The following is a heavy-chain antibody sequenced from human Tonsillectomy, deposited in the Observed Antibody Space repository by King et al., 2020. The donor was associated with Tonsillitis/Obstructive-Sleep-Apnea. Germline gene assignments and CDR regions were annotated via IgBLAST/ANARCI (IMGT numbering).Heavy chain of an antibody. D-gene: IGHD3-22*01. CDR2: IYYIGST. CDR3: ARALSSGYSPTPFDY. J-gene: IGHJ4*02. V-gene: IGHV4-59*08. Sequence: QLQESGPGLVKPSETLSLTCSVSGASIDSYYWSWIRQPPGKGLEWIGYIYYIGSTDYNPSLKSRVTISVDTSKTQLSLRLTSVTAADTAVYYCARALSSGYSPTPFDYWGQGTLVTVSS. CDR1: GASIDSYY.